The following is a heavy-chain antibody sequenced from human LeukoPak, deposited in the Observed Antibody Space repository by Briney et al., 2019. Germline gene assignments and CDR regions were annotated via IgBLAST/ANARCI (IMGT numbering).Heavy chain of an antibody. J-gene: IGHJ4*02. CDR1: GFRFSDCS. CDR3: ARDYKYAFDN. CDR2: IGISSGNT. Sequence: QSGGSLRLSCAASGFRFSDCSMNWVRQAPGKGLEWISYIGISSGNTNYADSVKGRFTISGDKAKNSLYLQMNSLRVEDTAVYYCARDYKYAFDNWGQGTLVTVSS. V-gene: IGHV3-48*01. D-gene: IGHD5-24*01.